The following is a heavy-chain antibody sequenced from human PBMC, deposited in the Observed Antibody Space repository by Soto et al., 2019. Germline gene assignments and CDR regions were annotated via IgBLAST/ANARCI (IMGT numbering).Heavy chain of an antibody. CDR3: AILRGYSYGPFDY. J-gene: IGHJ4*02. CDR2: ISGGGGST. D-gene: IGHD5-18*01. Sequence: EVQLLESGGGLVQPGGSLRLSCAASGFTFSSYAMSWVRQAPGKGLEWVSAISGGGGSTYYADSVKGRFTISRDNSKNTLYLQMNSLRAEDTAVYYCAILRGYSYGPFDYWGQGTLVTVSS. V-gene: IGHV3-23*01. CDR1: GFTFSSYA.